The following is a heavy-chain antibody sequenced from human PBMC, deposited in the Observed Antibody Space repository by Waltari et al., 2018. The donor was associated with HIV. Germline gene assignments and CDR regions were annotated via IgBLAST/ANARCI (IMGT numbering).Heavy chain of an antibody. Sequence: EVQLVESGGDLVQPGGSLRLSCAASGFSFSSYSMNWVRQAPGTGVEWISYISNSVKTIDSADAVKGRFTISRDNAKNSLSLQMHSLRAEDTAVYYCARARGYSYGYEDYWGQGALVTVSS. CDR3: ARARGYSYGYEDY. J-gene: IGHJ4*02. CDR2: ISNSVKTI. D-gene: IGHD5-18*01. V-gene: IGHV3-48*04. CDR1: GFSFSSYS.